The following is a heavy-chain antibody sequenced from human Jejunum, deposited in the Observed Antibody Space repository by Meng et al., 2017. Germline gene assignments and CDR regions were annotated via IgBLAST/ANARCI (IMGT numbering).Heavy chain of an antibody. Sequence: QVQLQESGPGLVKPSETLSLTRTVSGGSTISSGYYWGWIRQPPGKGLEWMGSIYYSGSTYYNSPLKSRVTIFVDTSKNQFSLKLRSVTAADTAIYYCARHFLTMSKDYFDYWGQGTLVTVSS. CDR1: GGSTISSGYY. J-gene: IGHJ4*02. D-gene: IGHD2/OR15-2a*01. V-gene: IGHV4-39*01. CDR2: IYYSGST. CDR3: ARHFLTMSKDYFDY.